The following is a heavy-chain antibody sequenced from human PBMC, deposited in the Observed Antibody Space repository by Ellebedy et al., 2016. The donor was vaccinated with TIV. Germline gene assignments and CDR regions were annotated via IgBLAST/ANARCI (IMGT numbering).Heavy chain of an antibody. J-gene: IGHJ4*02. CDR2: ISADTGNR. CDR3: AKATVVRPAEFDY. Sequence: ASVKVSXXASGYRFNNYGIGWVRQSPGQGLEWVGWISADTGNRNYAQKLQGRVTLTTDTSTSTAYMELRSLRSDDTAEYFCAKATVVRPAEFDYWGPGTLVTGSS. D-gene: IGHD2-15*01. V-gene: IGHV1-18*01. CDR1: GYRFNNYG.